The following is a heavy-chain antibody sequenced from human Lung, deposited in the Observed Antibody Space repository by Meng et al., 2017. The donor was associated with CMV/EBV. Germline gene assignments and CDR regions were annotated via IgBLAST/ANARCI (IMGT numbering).Heavy chain of an antibody. CDR1: GGSVSTSSSY. Sequence: SETLSLXXTVSGGSVSTSSSYWSWIRQPPGKGLEWIGFIYNSGSTNDNPSLKSRVTISVDTSKNQFSLKLTSVTVADTAVYYCARGFYDFWSGFGAVEYWGQGMXVTGSS. J-gene: IGHJ4*02. CDR3: ARGFYDFWSGFGAVEY. D-gene: IGHD3-3*01. V-gene: IGHV4-61*01. CDR2: IYNSGST.